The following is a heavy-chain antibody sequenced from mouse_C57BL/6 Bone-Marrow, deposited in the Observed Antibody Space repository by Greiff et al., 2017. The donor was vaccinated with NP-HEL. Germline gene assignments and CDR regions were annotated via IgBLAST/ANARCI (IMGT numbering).Heavy chain of an antibody. J-gene: IGHJ4*01. CDR2: INPSTGGT. V-gene: IGHV1-42*01. Sequence: EVQVVESGPELVKPGASVKISCKASGYSFTGYYMNWVKQSPEKSLEWIGEINPSTGGTTYNQKFKAKATLTVDKSSSTAYMQLKSLTSEDSAVYYCAELGYAMDYWGQGTSVTVSS. CDR1: GYSFTGYY. D-gene: IGHD4-1*01. CDR3: AELGYAMDY.